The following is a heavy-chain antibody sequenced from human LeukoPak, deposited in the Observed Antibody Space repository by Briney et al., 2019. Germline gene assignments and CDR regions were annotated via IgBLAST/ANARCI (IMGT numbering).Heavy chain of an antibody. V-gene: IGHV4-59*02. CDR3: ARVGDWNDLLS. Sequence: SETLSLTCSVSGDSVRAHYWSWLRQPPGMGLEWIGYISNPGTTNYNPSLRSRVAMSIDTSKNQFSLKLSFVTAADTARYYCARVGDWNDLLSWGPGTMVSVSS. CDR2: ISNPGTT. J-gene: IGHJ5*02. D-gene: IGHD1-1*01. CDR1: GDSVRAHY.